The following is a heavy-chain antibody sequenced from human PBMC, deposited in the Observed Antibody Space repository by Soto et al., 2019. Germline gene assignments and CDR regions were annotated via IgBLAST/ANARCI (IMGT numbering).Heavy chain of an antibody. J-gene: IGHJ2*01. CDR2: IYSGGNT. Sequence: EVQLVESGGGLVQPGGSLRLSCAASGVTVSRNYMRWVRQAPGKGLEWVAVIYSGGNTYYADSVKGRFTITRDNSNNTLYLQINSLRAKDTAMYYCARSVYGDWYFDLWGRGTLVTVSS. D-gene: IGHD4-17*01. CDR3: ARSVYGDWYFDL. V-gene: IGHV3-66*01. CDR1: GVTVSRNY.